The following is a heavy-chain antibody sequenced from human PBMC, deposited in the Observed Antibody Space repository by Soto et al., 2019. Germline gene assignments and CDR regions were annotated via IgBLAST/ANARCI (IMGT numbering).Heavy chain of an antibody. D-gene: IGHD6-13*01. CDR3: ARDHNYKAGWGAAAEYYYYAMDV. Sequence: SETLSLTCTVSGGSISSYYWSWIRQPPVKGLEWIGCIYYSGSTNYNPSLKSRVTISVDTSKNQFSLKLSSVTAAGTAVYYCARDHNYKAGWGAAAEYYYYAMDVWGQGTTVTVSS. V-gene: IGHV4-59*01. CDR2: IYYSGST. CDR1: GGSISSYY. J-gene: IGHJ6*02.